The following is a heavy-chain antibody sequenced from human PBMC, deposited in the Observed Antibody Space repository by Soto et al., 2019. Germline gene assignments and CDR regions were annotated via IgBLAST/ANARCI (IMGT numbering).Heavy chain of an antibody. Sequence: PVGSLRLSCTASGFTFGDYAMSWFRHAPGKGLECVGFIRSKAYGGTTEYAASVKGRFTISRDDSKSIAYLQMNSLKTEDTAVYYCTSSTVVPAASFDYWGQGSLVTVSS. CDR1: GFTFGDYA. V-gene: IGHV3-49*03. CDR3: TSSTVVPAASFDY. J-gene: IGHJ4*02. CDR2: IRSKAYGGTT. D-gene: IGHD2-2*01.